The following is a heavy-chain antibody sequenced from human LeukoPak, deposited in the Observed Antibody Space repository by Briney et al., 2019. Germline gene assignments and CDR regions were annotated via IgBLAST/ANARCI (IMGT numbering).Heavy chain of an antibody. CDR3: ARGALYDDSSAY. J-gene: IGHJ4*02. V-gene: IGHV1-69*05. CDR1: GGTFSSYA. Sequence: SVKVSCKASGGTFSSYAISWVRQAPGQGLEWMERIIPIFGTANYAQKFQGRVTITTDESTSTAYMELSSLRSEDTAVYYCARGALYDDSSAYWGQGTLVTVSS. D-gene: IGHD3-22*01. CDR2: IIPIFGTA.